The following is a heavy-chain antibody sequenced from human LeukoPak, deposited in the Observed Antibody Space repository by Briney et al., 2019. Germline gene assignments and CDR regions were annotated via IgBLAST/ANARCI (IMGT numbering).Heavy chain of an antibody. D-gene: IGHD2-2*02. Sequence: SETLSLTCTVSGGSISSYYWSWIRQPPGKGLEWIGYIYHSGSTYYNPSLKSRVTISVDRSKNQFSLKLSSVTAADTAVYYCARYPGYCSSTSCYTALPWGQGTLVTVSS. J-gene: IGHJ5*02. CDR3: ARYPGYCSSTSCYTALP. V-gene: IGHV4-59*12. CDR1: GGSISSYY. CDR2: IYHSGST.